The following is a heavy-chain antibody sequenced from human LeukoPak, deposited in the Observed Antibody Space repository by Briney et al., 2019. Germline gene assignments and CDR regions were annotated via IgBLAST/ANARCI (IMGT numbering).Heavy chain of an antibody. Sequence: KAGESLKISCKGSGYSFTSYWIGWVRQMPGNGLEWMGIIYPGDSDTRYSPSFQGQVTISADKSTSTAYLQWSSLKASDTAMYYCVYSSSWYQIDYWGQGTLVTVSS. D-gene: IGHD6-13*01. CDR2: IYPGDSDT. V-gene: IGHV5-51*01. CDR1: GYSFTSYW. CDR3: VYSSSWYQIDY. J-gene: IGHJ4*02.